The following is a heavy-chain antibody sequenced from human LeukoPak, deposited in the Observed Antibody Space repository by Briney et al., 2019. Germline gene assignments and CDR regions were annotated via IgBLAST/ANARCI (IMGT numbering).Heavy chain of an antibody. CDR2: IIPIFGTA. J-gene: IGHJ4*02. D-gene: IGHD5-18*01. Sequence: SAKVSCKASGGTFSSYAISWVRQAPGQGLEWMGGIIPIFGTANYAQKFQGRVTITADESTSTACMELSSLRSEDTAVYYCARGYSYGSYFDYWGQGTLVTVSS. V-gene: IGHV1-69*13. CDR1: GGTFSSYA. CDR3: ARGYSYGSYFDY.